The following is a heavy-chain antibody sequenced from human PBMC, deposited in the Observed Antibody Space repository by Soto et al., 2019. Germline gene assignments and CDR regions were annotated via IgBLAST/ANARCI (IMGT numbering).Heavy chain of an antibody. V-gene: IGHV4-39*01. CDR3: ATEETGPFGGAQVY. CDR2: IYYTGST. CDR1: GYSISRSTYY. J-gene: IGHJ4*02. D-gene: IGHD3-16*01. Sequence: SETLSLTCPFSGYSISRSTYYWGWIRQPPGKGLEWIGSIYYTGSTFYNPSLKSRVTISADTSKNQVSLKLNSVTAADTAVYYCATEETGPFGGAQVYWGQGTLVTVSS.